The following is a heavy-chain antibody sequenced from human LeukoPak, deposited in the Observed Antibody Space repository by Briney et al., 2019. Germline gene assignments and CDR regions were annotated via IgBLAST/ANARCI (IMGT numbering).Heavy chain of an antibody. CDR3: ATLGYSSGWYGIDY. V-gene: IGHV3-48*03. J-gene: IGHJ4*02. CDR2: ISSSGSTI. Sequence: GGSLRLSCAVSGLTFSSYEMNWVRQAPGKGLEWASYISSSGSTIYYADSVKGRFTISRDNAKNSLYLQMNSLRAEDTAVYYCATLGYSSGWYGIDYWGQGTLVTVSS. D-gene: IGHD6-19*01. CDR1: GLTFSSYE.